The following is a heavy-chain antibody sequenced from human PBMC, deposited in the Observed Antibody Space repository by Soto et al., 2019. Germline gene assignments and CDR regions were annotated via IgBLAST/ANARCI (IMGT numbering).Heavy chain of an antibody. CDR2: NSAYNGNT. Sequence: ASVKVSCKASGYTFTSYGISWVRQAPGQGLEWMGWNSAYNGNTNYAQKLQGRVTMTTDTSTSTAYMELRSLRSDDTAVYYCARSSSGPPPDAFDIWGQGTMVTVSS. J-gene: IGHJ3*02. V-gene: IGHV1-18*01. CDR3: ARSSSGPPPDAFDI. CDR1: GYTFTSYG. D-gene: IGHD6-19*01.